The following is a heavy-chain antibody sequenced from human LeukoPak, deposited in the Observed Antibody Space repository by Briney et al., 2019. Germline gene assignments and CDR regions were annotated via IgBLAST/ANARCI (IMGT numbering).Heavy chain of an antibody. CDR2: ISAHNGNT. V-gene: IGHV1-18*01. D-gene: IGHD2-2*01. CDR3: AREGERYCSSTSCSGDDAFDI. CDR1: GYTFTSYG. J-gene: IGHJ3*02. Sequence: ASVKVSCEASGYTFTSYGISWVRQAPGQGLEWMGWISAHNGNTNYAQKLQGRVTMTTDTSTSTAYMELRSLRSDDTAVYYCAREGERYCSSTSCSGDDAFDIWGQGTMVTVSS.